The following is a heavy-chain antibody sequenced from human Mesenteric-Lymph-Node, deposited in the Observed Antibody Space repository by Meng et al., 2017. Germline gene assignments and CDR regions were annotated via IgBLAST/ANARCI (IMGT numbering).Heavy chain of an antibody. CDR1: GGTFSSYA. V-gene: IGHV1-69*05. CDR3: ARDYSPAPYGDYIYYYYGMDV. CDR2: IIPIFGTT. Sequence: SVKVSCKASGGTFSSYAISWVRQAPGQGLEWMGGIIPIFGTTNYAQKFQGRVTMTRDTSISTAYMELSRLRSDDTAVYYCARDYSPAPYGDYIYYYYGMDVWGQGTTVTVSS. J-gene: IGHJ6*02. D-gene: IGHD4-17*01.